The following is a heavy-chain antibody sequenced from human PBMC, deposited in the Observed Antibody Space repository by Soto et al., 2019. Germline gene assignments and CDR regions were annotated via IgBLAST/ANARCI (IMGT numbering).Heavy chain of an antibody. J-gene: IGHJ5*02. Sequence: QVQLVQSGAEVKKPGASVKVYCKATGDTFTCYYMHWVRQAPGQGLEWMGWINPDSGGTNYAQKLQGRVTMTRDASIRTAYMELNRLTSDDTAVYYCATGYSSRWYWFDPWCQGTLVTVSS. V-gene: IGHV1-2*02. D-gene: IGHD6-13*01. CDR2: INPDSGGT. CDR1: GDTFTCYY. CDR3: ATGYSSRWYWFDP.